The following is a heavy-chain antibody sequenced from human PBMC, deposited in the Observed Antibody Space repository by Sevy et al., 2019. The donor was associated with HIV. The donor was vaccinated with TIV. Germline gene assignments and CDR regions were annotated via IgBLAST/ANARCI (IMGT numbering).Heavy chain of an antibody. Sequence: GGSLRLSCAASGFSFSSYEMNWVRQAPGKELQWLSYISSSGSSTYYADSVKGRFTISRDNAKNSLYLQMNSLRAEDTAVYYCARGGRHRDVYNRKDAFDIWGQGTMVTVSS. CDR3: ARGGRHRDVYNRKDAFDI. J-gene: IGHJ3*02. CDR2: ISSSGSST. D-gene: IGHD1-1*01. CDR1: GFSFSSYE. V-gene: IGHV3-48*03.